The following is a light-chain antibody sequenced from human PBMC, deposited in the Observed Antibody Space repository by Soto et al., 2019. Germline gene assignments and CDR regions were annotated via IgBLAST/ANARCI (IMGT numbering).Light chain of an antibody. J-gene: IGKJ1*01. Sequence: EIVLTQSPGTLSLSPGERATLSCRASQSVSSNYLAWYQQKPGQAPRLLMYGASSRATGIPDRFSGSGSGTDFTLTISRLEPEDFAVYYCHQYGRSPWTLGQGTKVDI. V-gene: IGKV3-20*01. CDR3: HQYGRSPWT. CDR2: GAS. CDR1: QSVSSNY.